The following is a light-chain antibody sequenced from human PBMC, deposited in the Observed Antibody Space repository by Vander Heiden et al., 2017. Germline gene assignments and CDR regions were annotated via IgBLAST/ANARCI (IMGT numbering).Light chain of an antibody. CDR2: AAS. CDR3: QQSYSTPYMYT. V-gene: IGKV1-39*01. Sequence: IHLTRSTSSLSASVGDRVTITCRASQSISSYLNWYQQKPGKAPKLLIYAASSLQSGVPSRFSGSGSGTDFTLTISSLQPDDFATYYCQQSYSTPYMYTFGQGTKLEIK. CDR1: QSISSY. J-gene: IGKJ2*01.